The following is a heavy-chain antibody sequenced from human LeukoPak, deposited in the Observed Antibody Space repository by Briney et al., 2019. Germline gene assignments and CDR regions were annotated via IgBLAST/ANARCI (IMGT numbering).Heavy chain of an antibody. CDR3: ARTPYGYSYGYVDY. D-gene: IGHD5-18*01. CDR1: GYSISSGYY. V-gene: IGHV4-38-2*02. J-gene: IGHJ4*02. Sequence: TSETLSLTCTVSGYSISSGYYWGWIRPPPGKGLEWIGSIYHSGSTYYNPSLKSRVTISVDTSKNQFSLKLSSVTAADTAVYYCARTPYGYSYGYVDYWGQGTLVTVSS. CDR2: IYHSGST.